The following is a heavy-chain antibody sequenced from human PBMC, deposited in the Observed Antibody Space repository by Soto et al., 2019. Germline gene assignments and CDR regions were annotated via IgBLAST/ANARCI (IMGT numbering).Heavy chain of an antibody. CDR1: GFTFSSYG. V-gene: IGHV3-30*18. Sequence: QVQLVESGGGVAQPGRSLRLSCAASGFTFSSYGMHWVRQAPGKGLEWVAVISYDGSNKYYSDSVKGRFTISRDNSKNTLYLQMNSLRAEDTAVYYCAKVTFFSDIFDCWGQGTLVTVSS. CDR3: AKVTFFSDIFDC. J-gene: IGHJ4*02. CDR2: ISYDGSNK. D-gene: IGHD3-3*02.